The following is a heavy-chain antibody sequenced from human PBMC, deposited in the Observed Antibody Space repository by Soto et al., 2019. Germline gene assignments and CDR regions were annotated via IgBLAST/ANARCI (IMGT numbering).Heavy chain of an antibody. D-gene: IGHD2-2*01. CDR1: GYTFTSYG. V-gene: IGHV1-18*04. J-gene: IGHJ5*02. Sequence: ASVKVSCKASGYTFTSYGISWVRQAPGQGLEWMEWISAYNGNTNYAQKLQGRVTMTTDTSTSTAYMELRSLRSDDTAVYYCAREIVVVPAANGWFDPWGQGTLVTVSS. CDR3: AREIVVVPAANGWFDP. CDR2: ISAYNGNT.